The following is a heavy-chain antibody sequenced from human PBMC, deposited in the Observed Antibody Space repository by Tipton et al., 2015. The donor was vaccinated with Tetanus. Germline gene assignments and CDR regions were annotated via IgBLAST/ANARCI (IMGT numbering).Heavy chain of an antibody. D-gene: IGHD3-10*01. CDR3: ARDIRVGGYYGSGSLDV. CDR2: ISDEGSNK. CDR1: GFIFSNYG. J-gene: IGHJ6*02. Sequence: CAASGFIFSNYGMYWVRQAPGKGLEFLTVISDEGSNKYYAHSVKGRFTISRDNSKNTLYLQMNSLRAEDTAVYYCARDIRVGGYYGSGSLDVWGQGTTVTVSS. V-gene: IGHV3-30*19.